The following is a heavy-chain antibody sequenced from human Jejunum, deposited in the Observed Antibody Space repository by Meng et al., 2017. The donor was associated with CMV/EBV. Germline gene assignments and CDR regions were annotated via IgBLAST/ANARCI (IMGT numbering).Heavy chain of an antibody. CDR2: VYYSGST. J-gene: IGHJ4*02. CDR3: ISGYSSATFDY. CDR1: GVSISRAGYY. Sequence: VSGVSISRAGYYCTWIRHHPGKGLEGSGYVYYSGSTYYSPSLKSRVTISVDKSKNQFSLKVRSVTAADTGVYYCISGYSSATFDYWGQGTLVTVSS. D-gene: IGHD6-19*01. V-gene: IGHV4-31*09.